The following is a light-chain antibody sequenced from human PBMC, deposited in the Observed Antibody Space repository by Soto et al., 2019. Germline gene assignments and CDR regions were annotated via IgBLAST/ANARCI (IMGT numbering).Light chain of an antibody. V-gene: IGLV1-44*01. CDR1: SSNIGSYT. CDR2: TNN. Sequence: QSVLPQPPSASGTPGPRVTISCSGSSSNIGSYTVNWYQHLPGTAPKLLIYTNNQRPSGVPDRFSGSKSGTSASLAISGLQSEDEADYYCAAWDDSLNGYVVFGGGTTLTVL. CDR3: AAWDDSLNGYVV. J-gene: IGLJ2*01.